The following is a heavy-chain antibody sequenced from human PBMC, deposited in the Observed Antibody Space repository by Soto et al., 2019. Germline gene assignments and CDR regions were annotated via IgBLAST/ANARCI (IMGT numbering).Heavy chain of an antibody. V-gene: IGHV1-18*01. CDR1: SHIYTSYG. CDR2: ISAYNGNT. Sequence: QLVQSGAEVKKPGASVKVSCKASSHIYTSYGVNWVRQATGQGLEWMGWISAYNGNTNYAQKFQDRVTMSRDTSINTAYMELRTLRSDDTALSYCTTRDGTWGQGTVVIVSS. J-gene: IGHJ4*02. CDR3: TTRDGT. D-gene: IGHD1-26*01.